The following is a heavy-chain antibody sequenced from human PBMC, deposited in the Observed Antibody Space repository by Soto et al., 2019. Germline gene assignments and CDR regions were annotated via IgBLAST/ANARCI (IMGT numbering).Heavy chain of an antibody. CDR2: ISYDGSNK. V-gene: IGHV3-30-3*01. CDR3: ARGSSSIVGATNSEFDY. D-gene: IGHD1-26*01. Sequence: PGGSLRLSCAASGFTFSSYAMHWVRQAPGKGLEWVAVISYDGSNKYYADSVKGRFTISRDNSKNTLYLQMNSLRAEDTAVYYCARGSSSIVGATNSEFDYWGQGTLVTVSS. CDR1: GFTFSSYA. J-gene: IGHJ4*02.